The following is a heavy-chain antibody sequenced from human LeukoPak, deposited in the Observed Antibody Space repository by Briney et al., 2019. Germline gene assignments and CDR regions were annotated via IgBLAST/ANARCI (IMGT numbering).Heavy chain of an antibody. CDR3: VYYAYVWGSYPGDS. CDR2: ISVSGDNT. D-gene: IGHD3-16*02. Sequence: GSLRLSCAASGFTFRNYAMSWVRQVPGKGLEWVSGISVSGDNTKYADSVKGRFTISRDNSKNTLFLQMNSLRAEDTAVYYCVYYAYVWGSYPGDSWGQGTLVTVSS. V-gene: IGHV3-23*01. J-gene: IGHJ4*02. CDR1: GFTFRNYA.